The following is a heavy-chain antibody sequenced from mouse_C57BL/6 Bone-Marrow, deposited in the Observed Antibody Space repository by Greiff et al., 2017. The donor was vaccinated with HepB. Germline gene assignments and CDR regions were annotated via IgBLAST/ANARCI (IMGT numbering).Heavy chain of an antibody. V-gene: IGHV1-52*01. D-gene: IGHD1-1*01. CDR1: GYTFTSYW. CDR3: ARNYGSSCYFDY. Sequence: QVQLQQPGAELVRPGSSVKLSCKASGYTFTSYWMHWVKQRPIQGLEWIGNIDPSDSETHYNQKFKDKATLTVDKSSSTAYMQLSSLTSEDSAVYSCARNYGSSCYFDYWGQGTTLTVSS. CDR2: IDPSDSET. J-gene: IGHJ2*01.